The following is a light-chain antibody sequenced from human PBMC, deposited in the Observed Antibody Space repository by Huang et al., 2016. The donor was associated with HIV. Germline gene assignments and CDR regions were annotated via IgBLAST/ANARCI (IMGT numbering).Light chain of an antibody. CDR3: LQDDTYPFT. J-gene: IGKJ3*01. Sequence: AIQMTQSPSSLSASVGARVTITCRASQGIRNNLGWYQQKPGEAPKLLIYSASSLQSGVPSRFSGGGSGTDFTLTISSLQPEDFATYYCLQDDTYPFTFGPGTKVDIK. CDR1: QGIRNN. CDR2: SAS. V-gene: IGKV1-6*01.